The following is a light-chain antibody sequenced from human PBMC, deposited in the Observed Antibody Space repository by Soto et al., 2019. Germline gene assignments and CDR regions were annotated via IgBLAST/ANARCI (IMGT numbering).Light chain of an antibody. V-gene: IGKV3-15*01. Sequence: EVVMTQSPATLSVSPGERATLSCRASQSVSTKVDWYQHKPGQAPRLLIHGASTRATDIPARFSGSGSGTEFTLTISSLQSEDVAVYYCQQYSDWHRVTFGGGTKVEI. CDR1: QSVSTK. CDR3: QQYSDWHRVT. J-gene: IGKJ4*01. CDR2: GAS.